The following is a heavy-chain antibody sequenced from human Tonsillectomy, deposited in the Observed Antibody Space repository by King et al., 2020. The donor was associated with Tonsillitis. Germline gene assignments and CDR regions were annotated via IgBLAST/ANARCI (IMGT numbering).Heavy chain of an antibody. D-gene: IGHD1-14*01. CDR1: GFTFSGSA. CDR3: TTERKITTQTTGAHSRRVYV. CDR2: IRSKANSYAT. Sequence: VQLVESGGGLVQPGGSLKLSCAASGFTFSGSAMHWVRQASGKGLEWVGRIRSKANSYATAYAASVKGRFTISRDDSKNTADLQMNSLKTEDTAVYYWTTERKITTQTTGAHSRRVYVWGKGTTVTVSS. J-gene: IGHJ6*04. V-gene: IGHV3-73*01.